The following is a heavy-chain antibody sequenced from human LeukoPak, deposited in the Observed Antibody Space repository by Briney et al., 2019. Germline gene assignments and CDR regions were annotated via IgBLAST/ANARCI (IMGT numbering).Heavy chain of an antibody. V-gene: IGHV4-61*02. CDR1: GGSISSGSYY. D-gene: IGHD3-10*01. CDR2: IYTSGST. CDR3: ARASGLLWFGELVGSTYYYYYMDV. Sequence: SQTLSLTCTVSGGSISSGSYYWSWIRQPAGKGLEWIGRIYTSGSTNYNPSLKSRVTISVDTSKNQFSLKLSSVTAADTAVYYCARASGLLWFGELVGSTYYYYYMDVWGKGTTVTVSS. J-gene: IGHJ6*03.